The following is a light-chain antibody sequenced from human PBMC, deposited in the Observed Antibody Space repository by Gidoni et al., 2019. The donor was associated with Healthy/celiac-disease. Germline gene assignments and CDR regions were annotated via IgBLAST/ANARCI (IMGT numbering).Light chain of an antibody. J-gene: IGKJ4*01. CDR1: QRVSSY. Sequence: EIVLTQSPATLSLSPGERATLSCRASQRVSSYLAWYQQKPGQAPRLLIYDASNRATDIPARFSGSGSGTDFTLTISSLEPEDFAVYYCQQRSNWSPLTFGGGTQVEIK. CDR2: DAS. CDR3: QQRSNWSPLT. V-gene: IGKV3-11*01.